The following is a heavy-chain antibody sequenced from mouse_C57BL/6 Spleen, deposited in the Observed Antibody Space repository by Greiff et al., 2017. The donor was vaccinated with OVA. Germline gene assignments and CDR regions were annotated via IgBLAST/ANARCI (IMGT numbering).Heavy chain of an antibody. V-gene: IGHV1-72*01. CDR2: TDPNSGGT. J-gene: IGHJ4*01. Sequence: QVQLKQPGAELVKPGASVKLSCKASGYTFTSYWMHWVKQRPGRGLEWIGRTDPNSGGTKYNEKFKSKATLTVDKPSSTAYMQLSSLTSEDSAVYYCARAITTVVDYYYAMDYWGQGTSVTVSS. CDR1: GYTFTSYW. D-gene: IGHD1-1*01. CDR3: ARAITTVVDYYYAMDY.